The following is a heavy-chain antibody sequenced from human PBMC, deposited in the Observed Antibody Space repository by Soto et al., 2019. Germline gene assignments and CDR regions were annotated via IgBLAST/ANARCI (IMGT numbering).Heavy chain of an antibody. CDR1: GFTFSAYW. D-gene: IGHD1-1*01. Sequence: GGSLRLSCSVSGFTFSAYWMHWVRQVPGKGLAWVSRISDDGSTATYADSVKGRFVISRDNAKNSLYLEMNTLRADDSGLYYCARGPRVSSTGTGAHWGRGTLVTVSS. CDR2: ISDDGSTA. CDR3: ARGPRVSSTGTGAH. V-gene: IGHV3-74*01. J-gene: IGHJ4*02.